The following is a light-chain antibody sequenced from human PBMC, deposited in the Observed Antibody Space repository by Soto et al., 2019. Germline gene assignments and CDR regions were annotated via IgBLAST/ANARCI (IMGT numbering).Light chain of an antibody. Sequence: EIVLTQSPGTLSLSPGERATLSCRASQSVGNFLVWYQQKPGQAPSLLIYDTSNRATGIPARFSGSGSGTDFTLTISSLEPEAFAIYYCQQYGNWPLTFGGGTKVEIK. V-gene: IGKV3-11*01. CDR3: QQYGNWPLT. CDR2: DTS. CDR1: QSVGNF. J-gene: IGKJ4*01.